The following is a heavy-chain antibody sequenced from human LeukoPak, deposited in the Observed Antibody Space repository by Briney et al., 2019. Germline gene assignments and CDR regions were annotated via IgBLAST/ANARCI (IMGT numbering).Heavy chain of an antibody. Sequence: GASVKVSCKASGYTFTTYWIQWVRQAPGQGLEWVALINPNDGSTTYAHKFQGRVTITADESTSTAYMELSSLRSEDTAVYYCAYIAVAAHEYFQHWGQGTLVTVSS. V-gene: IGHV1-46*01. CDR1: GYTFTTYW. D-gene: IGHD6-19*01. CDR3: AYIAVAAHEYFQH. CDR2: INPNDGST. J-gene: IGHJ1*01.